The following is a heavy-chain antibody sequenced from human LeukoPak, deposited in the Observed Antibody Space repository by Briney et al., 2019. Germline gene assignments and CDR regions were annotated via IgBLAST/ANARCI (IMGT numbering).Heavy chain of an antibody. J-gene: IGHJ4*02. CDR1: GYSFTTYW. Sequence: GESLKISCKGSGYSFTTYWIAWVRQMPGKGLEWMGIIYPGDSDTRYSPSFEGQVTISADKSIGTAYLHWSSLKASNTAMYYCARRAPTGTWGDDWGQGTLVTVSS. CDR2: IYPGDSDT. D-gene: IGHD6-13*01. CDR3: ARRAPTGTWGDD. V-gene: IGHV5-51*01.